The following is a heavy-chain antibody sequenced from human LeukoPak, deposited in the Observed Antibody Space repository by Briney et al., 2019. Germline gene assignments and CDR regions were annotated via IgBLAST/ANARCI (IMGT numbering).Heavy chain of an antibody. D-gene: IGHD1-26*01. CDR2: ISSSSSYI. CDR3: ARDRGGSYDAFDI. J-gene: IGHJ3*02. Sequence: GGSLRLSCAASGFTFSSYSMNWVRQAPGKGLEWVSSISSSSSYIYYADSVKGRFTISRDNAKNSLYLQMNSLGAEDTAVYYCARDRGGSYDAFDIWGQGTMVTVSS. V-gene: IGHV3-21*01. CDR1: GFTFSSYS.